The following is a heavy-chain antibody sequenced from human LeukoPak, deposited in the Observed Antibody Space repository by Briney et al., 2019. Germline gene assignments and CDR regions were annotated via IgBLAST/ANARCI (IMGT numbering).Heavy chain of an antibody. V-gene: IGHV4-59*01. D-gene: IGHD3-22*01. CDR2: IYYSGGT. Sequence: SETLSLTCTVSGGSISSYYWSWIRQPPGKGLEWIGYIYYSGGTNYNPSLKSRVTISVDTSKNQFSLKLSSVTAADTAVYYCARAITMTDAFDIWGQGTMVTVSS. J-gene: IGHJ3*02. CDR1: GGSISSYY. CDR3: ARAITMTDAFDI.